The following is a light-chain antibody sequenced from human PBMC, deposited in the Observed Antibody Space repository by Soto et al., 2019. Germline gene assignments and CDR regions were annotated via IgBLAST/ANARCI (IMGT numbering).Light chain of an antibody. CDR1: TSDVGIYNL. CDR2: EVD. CDR3: SSYAGSRWV. J-gene: IGLJ3*02. V-gene: IGLV2-23*02. Sequence: QSALTQPASVSGSPGQSITISCSGTTSDVGIYNLFSWYQQHPGKAPKLVIYEVDKRPSGVSNRFSGSRSGNTASLTSSGLQSEDEADYYCSSYAGSRWVFGGGTQLTVL.